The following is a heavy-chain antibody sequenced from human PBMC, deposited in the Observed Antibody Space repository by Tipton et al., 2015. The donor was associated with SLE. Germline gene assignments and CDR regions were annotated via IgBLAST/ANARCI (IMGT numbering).Heavy chain of an antibody. CDR2: IDHSGNT. CDR3: ARGWGDNWFDP. D-gene: IGHD7-27*01. J-gene: IGHJ5*02. V-gene: IGHV4-34*01. Sequence: TLSLTCAVYGGSFSDYYWSWIRQSPGKGLEWIGEIDHSGNTDYNPSLKSRVTISIDTSNNQFSLKLSSVTAADTAMYYCARGWGDNWFDPWGQGTLVTVS. CDR1: GGSFSDYY.